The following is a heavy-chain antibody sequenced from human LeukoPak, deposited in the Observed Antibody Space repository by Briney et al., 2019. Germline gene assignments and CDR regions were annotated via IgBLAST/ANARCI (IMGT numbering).Heavy chain of an antibody. CDR3: AGHVSPGRRDWCDP. CDR2: IYTGDSDT. Sequence: GESLQIPCKASGYITTSYCIGRVRQLPAKGLEWMGIIYTGDSDTRTSPSFQRQDTISTNKSISTEYPQCSSMNTPETAITYCAGHVSPGRRDWCDPWGQGTLVTVTS. J-gene: IGHJ5*02. D-gene: IGHD1-1*01. CDR1: GYITTSYC. V-gene: IGHV5-51*01.